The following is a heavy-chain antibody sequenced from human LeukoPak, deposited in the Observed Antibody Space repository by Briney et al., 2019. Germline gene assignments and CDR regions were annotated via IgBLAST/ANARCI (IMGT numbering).Heavy chain of an antibody. J-gene: IGHJ6*03. D-gene: IGHD1-1*01. Sequence: GASVKVSCKASGYTFTSYGISWVRQAPGQGLEWMGWISAYNGNTNYAQKLQGRVTMTTDTSTSTAYMELRSLRSEDTAVYYCARGPDWNDYYYYYMDVWGKGTTVTISS. V-gene: IGHV1-18*01. CDR2: ISAYNGNT. CDR3: ARGPDWNDYYYYYMDV. CDR1: GYTFTSYG.